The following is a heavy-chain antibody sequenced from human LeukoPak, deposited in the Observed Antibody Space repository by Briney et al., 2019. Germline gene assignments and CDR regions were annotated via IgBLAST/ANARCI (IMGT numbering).Heavy chain of an antibody. D-gene: IGHD4-23*01. J-gene: IGHJ4*02. CDR1: GFTFSSYA. CDR3: ARGPGYGGNSAPFDY. V-gene: IGHV3-30*04. CDR2: ISYDGSNK. Sequence: PGGSLRLSCAASGFTFSSYAMHWVRQAPGKGLEWVAVISYDGSNKYYADSVKGRFTISRDNSKNTLYLQMNSLRAEDTAVYYCARGPGYGGNSAPFDYWGQGTLVTVSS.